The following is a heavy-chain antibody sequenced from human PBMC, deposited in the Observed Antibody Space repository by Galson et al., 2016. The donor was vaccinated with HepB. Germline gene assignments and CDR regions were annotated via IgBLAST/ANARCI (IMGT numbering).Heavy chain of an antibody. V-gene: IGHV3-53*01. J-gene: IGHJ4*02. CDR2: IYSGGNT. D-gene: IGHD3-10*01. CDR3: ARAPYYYGSGSKD. CDR1: GFAVGSNY. Sequence: SLRLSCAASGFAVGSNYMSWVRQAPGKGLEWVSLIYSGGNTYYADSVKGRFTISSDNSTNTLYLQMNSLRAEDTAVYYCARAPYYYGSGSKDWGQGTLVTVSS.